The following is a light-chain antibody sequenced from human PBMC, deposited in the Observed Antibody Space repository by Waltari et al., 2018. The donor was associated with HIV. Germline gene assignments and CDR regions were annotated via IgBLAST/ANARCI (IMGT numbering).Light chain of an antibody. CDR3: AAWDDSLSGPSWV. V-gene: IGLV1-47*01. Sequence: QSVLTQPPSASGTPGQRVTISCSGNSSNIGNNYVSWFQQLPRTAPTLLLYRNYRLPSGVPDRFSGSKSGTSASLAISGLRSEDEADYYCAAWDDSLSGPSWVFGGGTKLTVL. CDR1: SSNIGNNY. CDR2: RNY. J-gene: IGLJ3*02.